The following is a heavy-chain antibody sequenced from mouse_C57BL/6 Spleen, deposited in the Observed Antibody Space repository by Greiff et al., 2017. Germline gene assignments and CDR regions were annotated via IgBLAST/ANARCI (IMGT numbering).Heavy chain of an antibody. D-gene: IGHD4-1*02. CDR2: ISSGSSTI. J-gene: IGHJ1*03. CDR1: GFTFSDYG. Sequence: EVKLVESGGGLVKPGGSLKLSCAASGFTFSDYGMHWVRQAPEKGLEWVAYISSGSSTIYYADTVKGRFTIYRDNAKKTLFLQMTSLRSEDTAMYYCARKSNWDPHWYFDVWGTGTTVTVSS. V-gene: IGHV5-17*01. CDR3: ARKSNWDPHWYFDV.